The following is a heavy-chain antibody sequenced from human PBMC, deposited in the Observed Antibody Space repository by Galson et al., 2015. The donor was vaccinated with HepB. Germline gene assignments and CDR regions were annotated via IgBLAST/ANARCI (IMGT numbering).Heavy chain of an antibody. Sequence: QSGAEVKKPGESLKISCKGSGYSFTSYWIGWVRQMPGKGLEWLGRIDPSDSYTNYSPSFQGHVTISADKSISTAYLQWSSLKASDTAMYYCARQYYDFWSGYGYWGQGTLVTVSS. CDR3: ARQYYDFWSGYGY. V-gene: IGHV5-10-1*01. D-gene: IGHD3-3*01. CDR1: GYSFTSYW. J-gene: IGHJ4*02. CDR2: IDPSDSYT.